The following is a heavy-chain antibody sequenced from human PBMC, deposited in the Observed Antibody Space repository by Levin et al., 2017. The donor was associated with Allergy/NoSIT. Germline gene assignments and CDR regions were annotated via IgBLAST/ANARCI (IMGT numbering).Heavy chain of an antibody. J-gene: IGHJ4*02. CDR1: GFRFSEYA. Sequence: PGGSLRLSCAASGFRFSEYAMSWVRQAPGKGLEWVSAIRASGHSTYYADSVKGRFTISRDNSKNTLYLQMNSLRAEDTAVYYCASRTKVMTTVTTPFDFWGQGTMVTVSS. CDR2: IRASGHST. D-gene: IGHD4-11*01. V-gene: IGHV3-23*01. CDR3: ASRTKVMTTVTTPFDF.